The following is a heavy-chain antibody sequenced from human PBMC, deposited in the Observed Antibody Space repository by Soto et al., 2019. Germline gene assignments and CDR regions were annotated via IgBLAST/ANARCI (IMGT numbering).Heavy chain of an antibody. Sequence: QVQLVQSGAEVKKPGASVKVSCTASGYTFTNYAISWVRQAPGQGLEWMGWRNAYSGDTNYAQKLQGSLTMTTDTSTSTAYMELRSLRSDDTAVYYCARAEKWVTGNMGGYWGQGTLVTVSS. V-gene: IGHV1-18*04. CDR2: RNAYSGDT. CDR1: GYTFTNYA. D-gene: IGHD1-20*01. CDR3: ARAEKWVTGNMGGY. J-gene: IGHJ4*02.